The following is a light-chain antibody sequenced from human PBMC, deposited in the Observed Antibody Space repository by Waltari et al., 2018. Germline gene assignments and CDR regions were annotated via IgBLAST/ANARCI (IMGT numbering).Light chain of an antibody. V-gene: IGLV3-21*04. J-gene: IGLJ2*01. Sequence: SYVLTQAPSVSVAPGKTATITCGGNNIGGRRVHWYRQKPGQAPALVMYDDSDRPSGIPERFSGSNSGNTATLTISRVEAGDEADYYCQVWDSGSRDRHVVFGGGTKPTVL. CDR2: DDS. CDR1: NIGGRR. CDR3: QVWDSGSRDRHVV.